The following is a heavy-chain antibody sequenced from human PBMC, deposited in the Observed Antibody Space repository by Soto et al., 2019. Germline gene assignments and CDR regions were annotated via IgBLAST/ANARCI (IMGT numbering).Heavy chain of an antibody. V-gene: IGHV3-21*01. CDR3: ARHPKGDFDWLFFYYMDV. CDR2: ISSSSSYI. D-gene: IGHD3-9*01. CDR1: GFTFSSYA. J-gene: IGHJ6*03. Sequence: PGGSLRLSCAASGFTFSSYAMSWVRQAPGKGLEWVSSISSSSSYIYYADSVKGRFTISRDNAKNSLYLQMNSLRAEDTAVYYCARHPKGDFDWLFFYYMDVWGKGTTVTVSS.